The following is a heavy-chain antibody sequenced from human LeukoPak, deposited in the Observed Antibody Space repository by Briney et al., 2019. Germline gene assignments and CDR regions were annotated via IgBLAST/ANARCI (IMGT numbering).Heavy chain of an antibody. D-gene: IGHD2-15*01. CDR2: IYYSGST. CDR3: ARLITTHEDIVVAVAATYDAFDI. CDR1: GGSISSSSYY. Sequence: SETLSLTCTVSGGSISSSSYYWGWIRQPPGKGLEWIGSIYYSGSTYYNPSLKSRVTISVDTSNNQFSLKLSSVTAADTAVYYCARLITTHEDIVVAVAATYDAFDIWGQGTMVTVSS. J-gene: IGHJ3*02. V-gene: IGHV4-39*01.